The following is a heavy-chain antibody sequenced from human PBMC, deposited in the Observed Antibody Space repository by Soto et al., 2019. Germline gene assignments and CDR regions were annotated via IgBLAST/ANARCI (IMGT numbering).Heavy chain of an antibody. Sequence: QVQLVESGGGVVQPGRSLRLSCVVSGFIFSDYGMHWVRQAPGKGLEWVAAVSYHGSDKYYADSVKGRFTVSRDNSDNTLYLQMRSLRDEDTAMYYCAKIPCRQYCSNKPTAFGEWGQGTMVTVSP. CDR2: VSYHGSDK. J-gene: IGHJ3*01. CDR3: AKIPCRQYCSNKPTAFGE. CDR1: GFIFSDYG. V-gene: IGHV3-30*18. D-gene: IGHD2-2*01.